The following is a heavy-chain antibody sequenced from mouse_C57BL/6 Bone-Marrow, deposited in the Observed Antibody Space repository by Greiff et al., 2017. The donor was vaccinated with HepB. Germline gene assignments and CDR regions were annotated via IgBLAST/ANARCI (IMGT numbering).Heavy chain of an antibody. V-gene: IGHV14-3*01. CDR3: AGIYYGNYEDAMDY. CDR1: GFNIKNTY. CDR2: IDPANGNT. J-gene: IGHJ4*01. Sequence: EVKLVESVAELVRPGASVKLSCTASGFNIKNTYMHWVKQRPEQGLEWIGRIDPANGNTKYAPKFQGKATITADTSSNTAYLQLSSLTSEDTAIYYCAGIYYGNYEDAMDYWGQGTSVTVSS. D-gene: IGHD2-1*01.